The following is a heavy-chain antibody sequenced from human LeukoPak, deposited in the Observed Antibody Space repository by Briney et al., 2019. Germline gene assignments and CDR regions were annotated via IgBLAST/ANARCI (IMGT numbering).Heavy chain of an antibody. CDR3: ARGIQSFDP. CDR2: IIPIFGTA. J-gene: IGHJ5*02. CDR1: GGTFSNYA. Sequence: SVKVSCKASGGTFSNYAISWVRQAPGQGLEWMGGIIPIFGTANYAQKFRGRVTITADKSTRTAYMELSSLRSEDTAVYYCARGIQSFDPWGQGTLVTVSS. V-gene: IGHV1-69*06.